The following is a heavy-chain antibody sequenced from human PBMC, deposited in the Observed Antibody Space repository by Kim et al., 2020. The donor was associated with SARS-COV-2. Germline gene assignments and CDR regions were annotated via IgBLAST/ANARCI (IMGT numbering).Heavy chain of an antibody. CDR1: GYTFTGYY. D-gene: IGHD3-9*01. J-gene: IGHJ4*02. V-gene: IGHV1-2*04. CDR3: ARALRYHFDRGYYFDY. CDR2: INPNSGGT. Sequence: ASVKVSCKASGYTFTGYYMHWVRQAPGQGLEWMGWINPNSGGTNYAQKFQGWVTMTRDTSISTAYMELSRLRSDDTAVYYCARALRYHFDRGYYFDYWGQGTLVTVSS.